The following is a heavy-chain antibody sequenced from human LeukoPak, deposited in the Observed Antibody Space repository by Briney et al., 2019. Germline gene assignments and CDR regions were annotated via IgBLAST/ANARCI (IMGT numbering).Heavy chain of an antibody. CDR2: IKHDGSEK. Sequence: GGSLRLSCAASGFTFSNFWMSRVRQLPGKRLEWVGNIKHDGSEKYYLDSLKGRFTVSRDNAKNSVYLHMNSLRAEDTAVYYCVRDYVWGTNNSDYWGQGTLVTVSS. V-gene: IGHV3-7*01. CDR3: VRDYVWGTNNSDY. CDR1: GFTFSNFW. J-gene: IGHJ4*02. D-gene: IGHD3-16*01.